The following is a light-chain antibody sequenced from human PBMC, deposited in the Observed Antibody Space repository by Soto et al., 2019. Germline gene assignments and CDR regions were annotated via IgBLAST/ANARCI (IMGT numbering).Light chain of an antibody. CDR1: QSVSSY. CDR3: QQYGSSPET. Sequence: EIVLTQSPGILSLSPGERATLSCRASQSVSSYLAWYQQKPGQAPRLLIYGASSRATGIPDRFSGSGSGTDFFLTISRLEPEDFAVYYCQQYGSSPETFGQGTKVDIK. V-gene: IGKV3-20*01. J-gene: IGKJ1*01. CDR2: GAS.